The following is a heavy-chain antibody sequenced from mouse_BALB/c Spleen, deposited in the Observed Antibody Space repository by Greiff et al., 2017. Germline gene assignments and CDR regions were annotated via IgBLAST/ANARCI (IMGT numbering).Heavy chain of an antibody. J-gene: IGHJ2*01. D-gene: IGHD1-1*01. Sequence: EVQLVESGGGLVKPGGSLKLSCAASGFTFSSYTMSWVRQTPEKRLEWVATISSGGGNTYYPDSVKGRFTISRDNAKNNLYLQMSSLRSEDTALYYCARSYGSSIYYFDYWGQGTTLTVSS. V-gene: IGHV5-9*03. CDR3: ARSYGSSIYYFDY. CDR1: GFTFSSYT. CDR2: ISSGGGNT.